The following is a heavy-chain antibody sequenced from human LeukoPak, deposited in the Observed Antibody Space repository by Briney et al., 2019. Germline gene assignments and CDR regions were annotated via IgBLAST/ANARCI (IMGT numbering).Heavy chain of an antibody. CDR2: IYATGST. J-gene: IGHJ6*02. CDR1: GGSISTYY. CDR3: AVGVAVYYYYGMDV. D-gene: IGHD3-3*01. V-gene: IGHV4-4*07. Sequence: SETLSLTCTVSGGSISTYYWSWFRQPAGKGLEWIGRIYATGSTSYNPSLKSRVAMSVDTSKNQFSLKLTSVTAADTAVYYCAVGVAVYYYYGMDVWGQGTTVTVSS.